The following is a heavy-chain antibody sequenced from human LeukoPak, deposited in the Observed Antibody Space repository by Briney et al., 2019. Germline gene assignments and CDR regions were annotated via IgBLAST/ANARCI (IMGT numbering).Heavy chain of an antibody. CDR3: ARQGRAVAGSADAFDV. J-gene: IGHJ3*01. CDR2: IYDSGTT. Sequence: SETLSLTCTVSGGSIRSYFWSWIRQSPGKGLEWIGCIYDSGTTNYNPSLKSRISISVGTSKNQFSLKLSSVTAADTALYYCARQGRAVAGSADAFDVWGQGTMVTVSS. CDR1: GGSIRSYF. D-gene: IGHD6-19*01. V-gene: IGHV4-59*08.